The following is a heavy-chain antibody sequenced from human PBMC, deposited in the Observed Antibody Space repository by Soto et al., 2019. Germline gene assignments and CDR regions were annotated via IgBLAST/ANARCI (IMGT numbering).Heavy chain of an antibody. V-gene: IGHV3-64*01. CDR1: GFTFSNYA. CDR2: ISSNGVGT. J-gene: IGHJ6*03. CDR3: ARRDQSDYYDMDV. Sequence: ESGGGLVQPGGSLRLSCAASGFTFSNYAMDWVRQAPGKVLEYVSGISSNGVGTYYANSVKDRFTISRDNSKNTLYLQMGSLRAEDMAVYYCARRDQSDYYDMDVWGKGTSVTVSS.